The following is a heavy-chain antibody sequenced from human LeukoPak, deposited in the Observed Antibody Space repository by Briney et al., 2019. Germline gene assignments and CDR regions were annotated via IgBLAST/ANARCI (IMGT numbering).Heavy chain of an antibody. J-gene: IGHJ5*02. V-gene: IGHV4-59*08. Sequence: SETLSLTCTVSGDSITSYYWSWIRQPPGKGLEWIGHVYDSGTANYNPSLKSRVAISVDSSKDQFSLKLTSVSAADTTGHYCAGHSFRGNFWAQVFDPWGQGTLVIVSS. CDR1: GDSITSYY. CDR3: AGHSFRGNFWAQVFDP. D-gene: IGHD3-16*01. CDR2: VYDSGTA.